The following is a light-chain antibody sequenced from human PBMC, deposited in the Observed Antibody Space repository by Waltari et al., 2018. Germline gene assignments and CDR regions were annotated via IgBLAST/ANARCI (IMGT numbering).Light chain of an antibody. V-gene: IGLV2-14*01. CDR1: DSDVGAYDF. CDR2: EVR. J-gene: IGLJ1*01. Sequence: QSALTQPASVSGSPGQSITISCSGTDSDVGAYDFVSWYQQHPGNAPHLIIYEVRNRPSWISNRCSASTSGNTASLTISVLQAEDEADYYCSSYTTSSAPGVFGTGTRVTVL. CDR3: SSYTTSSAPGV.